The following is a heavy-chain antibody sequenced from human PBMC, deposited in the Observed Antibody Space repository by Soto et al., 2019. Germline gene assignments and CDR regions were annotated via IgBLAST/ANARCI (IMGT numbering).Heavy chain of an antibody. Sequence: QVQLQQWGAGLLKPSEPLSLTCAVYGGSFSGYYWSWIRQPPGKGLEWIGEINHSGSTNYNPSLKSRVTISVDTSKNQFSLKLSSVTAADTAVYYCARGRVGYCSGGSCPRFDYLGQGTLVTVSS. CDR1: GGSFSGYY. J-gene: IGHJ4*02. CDR3: ARGRVGYCSGGSCPRFDY. CDR2: INHSGST. V-gene: IGHV4-34*01. D-gene: IGHD2-15*01.